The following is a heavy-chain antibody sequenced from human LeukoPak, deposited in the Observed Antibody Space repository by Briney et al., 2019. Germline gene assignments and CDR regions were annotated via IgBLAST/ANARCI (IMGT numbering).Heavy chain of an antibody. CDR2: IGTAGDT. Sequence: GGSLRLSCAASGFTFSSYDMHWVRQAPGKGLEWVSAIGTAGDTYYPGSVKGRFTISRENAKNSLYLQMNSLRAGDTAVYYCARAGPYYDSSGYDYWAREPWSPSPQ. CDR1: GFTFSSYD. V-gene: IGHV3-13*01. D-gene: IGHD3-22*01. J-gene: IGHJ4*02. CDR3: ARAGPYYDSSGYDY.